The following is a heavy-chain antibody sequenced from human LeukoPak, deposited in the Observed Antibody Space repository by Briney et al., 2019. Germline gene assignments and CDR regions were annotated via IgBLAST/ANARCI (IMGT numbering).Heavy chain of an antibody. CDR1: GFTFSTYM. J-gene: IGHJ4*02. CDR3: VRELAY. Sequence: GGSLRLSCAASGFTFSTYMMMGVRQAPGKGLEWLSYISSDSGAIYYADSVQGRFTISRDNAQKSLYLHMNSLRVEDTAVYYCVRELAYWGQGALVTVSS. V-gene: IGHV3-48*01. CDR2: ISSDSGAI. D-gene: IGHD1-1*01.